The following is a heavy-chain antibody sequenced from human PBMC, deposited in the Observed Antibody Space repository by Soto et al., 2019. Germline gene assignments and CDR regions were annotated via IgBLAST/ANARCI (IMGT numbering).Heavy chain of an antibody. CDR3: ARGIPDIVLMVYAPEYNWFDP. J-gene: IGHJ5*02. CDR2: INAGNGNT. V-gene: IGHV1-3*01. Sequence: GASVKVSCKASGYTFTSYAMHWVRQAPGQRLEWMGWINAGNGNTKYSQKFQGRVTITRDTSASTAYMELSSLRSEDTAVYYCARGIPDIVLMVYAPEYNWFDPWGQGTLVTVSS. CDR1: GYTFTSYA. D-gene: IGHD2-8*01.